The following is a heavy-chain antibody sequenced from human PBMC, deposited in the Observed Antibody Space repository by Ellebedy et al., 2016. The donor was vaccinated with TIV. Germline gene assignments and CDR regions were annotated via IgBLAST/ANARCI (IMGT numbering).Heavy chain of an antibody. J-gene: IGHJ4*02. CDR3: ARDGGSMVRGGPFDY. D-gene: IGHD3-10*01. CDR2: IRHDGSNK. CDR1: GSTFSSYG. V-gene: IGHV3-33*01. Sequence: GGSLRLXXAASGSTFSSYGMHGVGQAPGKGREWVAVIRHDGSNKYYADAGKGRFTISRDNSKSTLHLQMNSLRAEDTAGYYCARDGGSMVRGGPFDYWGQGTLVTVSS.